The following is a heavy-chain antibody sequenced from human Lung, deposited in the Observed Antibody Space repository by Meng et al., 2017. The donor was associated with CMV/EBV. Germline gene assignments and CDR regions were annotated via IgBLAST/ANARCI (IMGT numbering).Heavy chain of an antibody. V-gene: IGHV1-69*04. Sequence: VHRVHASSEGETPGASVQVPYTASGGPFTTYAIRWVHQAPGQGLEWMGRYIPILGIANNAQKFQGRVTIPAEKSTSTAYMELSSLRSEDTAVYYCASSIFGVVIISPLGYWGQGTLVTVSS. CDR2: YIPILGIA. CDR1: GGPFTTYA. CDR3: ASSIFGVVIISPLGY. J-gene: IGHJ4*02. D-gene: IGHD3-3*01.